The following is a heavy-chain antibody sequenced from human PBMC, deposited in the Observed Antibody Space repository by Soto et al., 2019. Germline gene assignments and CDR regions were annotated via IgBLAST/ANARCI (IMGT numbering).Heavy chain of an antibody. CDR2: ISGYNRNT. J-gene: IGHJ3*01. V-gene: IGHV1-18*01. CDR3: ARDPRAGHAFDV. CDR1: GYTFASYG. Sequence: QAQLGQSGAEVRKPGASVKVSCQASGYTFASYGISWVRQAPRQGLEWMWWISGYNRNTKYAENLQDRVTMTTDISTSTAYMDLRNLRSDDTAVYYCARDPRAGHAFDVWGQGTMFTISS.